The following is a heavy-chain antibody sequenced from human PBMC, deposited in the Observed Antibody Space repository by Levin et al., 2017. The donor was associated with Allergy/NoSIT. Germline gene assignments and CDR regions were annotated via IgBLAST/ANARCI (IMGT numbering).Heavy chain of an antibody. CDR1: GGSISSSSYY. CDR3: ARPRSSGWNPFDY. J-gene: IGHJ4*02. Sequence: SQTLSLTCTVSGGSISSSSYYWGWIRQPPGKGLEWIGSIYYSGSTYYNPSLKSRVTISVDTSKNQFSLKLSSMTAADTAVYYCARPRSSGWNPFDYWGQGTLVTVSS. CDR2: IYYSGST. D-gene: IGHD6-19*01. V-gene: IGHV4-39*01.